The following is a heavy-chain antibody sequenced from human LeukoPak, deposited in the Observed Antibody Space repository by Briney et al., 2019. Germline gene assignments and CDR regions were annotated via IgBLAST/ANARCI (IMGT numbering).Heavy chain of an antibody. CDR3: ARDQHGSGSYSSAFDY. D-gene: IGHD3-10*01. CDR2: ISYDGSNK. V-gene: IGHV3-30*04. CDR1: GFIFSSYA. Sequence: GGSLRLSCAASGFIFSSYAMHWVRQAPGKGLEWVAVISYDGSNKYYADSVKGRFTISRDNSKNTLYLQMNSLRAEDTAVYYCARDQHGSGSYSSAFDYWGQGTLVTVSS. J-gene: IGHJ4*02.